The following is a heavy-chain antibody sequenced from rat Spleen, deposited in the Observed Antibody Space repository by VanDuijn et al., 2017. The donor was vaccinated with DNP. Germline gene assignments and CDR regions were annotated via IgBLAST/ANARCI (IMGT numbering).Heavy chain of an antibody. D-gene: IGHD1-12*01. CDR1: GFTFSNHW. V-gene: IGHV5-31*01. J-gene: IGHJ2*01. CDR2: ITANGGYT. Sequence: EVQLVESGGDLVQPGRSLKLSCVASGFTFSNHWVTWIRQVPGKGLDWVASITANGGYTYYPDSVKGRFTISRDNAKNTLYLQMNSLRSEDTATYYCTTLNYYASLSEYFDYWGPGVMVTVSS. CDR3: TTLNYYASLSEYFDY.